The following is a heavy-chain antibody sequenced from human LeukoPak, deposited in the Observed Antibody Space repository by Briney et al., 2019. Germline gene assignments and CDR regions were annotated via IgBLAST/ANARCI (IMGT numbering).Heavy chain of an antibody. CDR2: IKDDGSEK. D-gene: IGHD1-14*01. CDR1: GFTLRSYW. V-gene: IGHV3-7*04. CDR3: ARARIDY. Sequence: GGSLRLSCVGSGFTLRSYWMTWVRQATGKGLEWVANIKDDGSEKYSVDSVKGRFTISRDNAKNLLYLQMSSLRAEDTAVYYCARARIDYWGQGTLVTVSS. J-gene: IGHJ4*02.